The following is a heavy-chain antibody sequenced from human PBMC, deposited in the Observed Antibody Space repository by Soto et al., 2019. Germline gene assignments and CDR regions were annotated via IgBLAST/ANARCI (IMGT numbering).Heavy chain of an antibody. Sequence: GAQRLFCETSGLTFSDHYMTWIRQAPGKGLEFISYISPGGRYTNYGDSVKGRFTISRDNAKNSLFLQVNTLRDEDTAVYYCSRVVGGCVFDPWGQGTLVPVSS. CDR1: GLTFSDHY. J-gene: IGHJ5*02. CDR2: ISPGGRYT. CDR3: SRVVGGCVFDP. D-gene: IGHD2-15*01. V-gene: IGHV3-11*05.